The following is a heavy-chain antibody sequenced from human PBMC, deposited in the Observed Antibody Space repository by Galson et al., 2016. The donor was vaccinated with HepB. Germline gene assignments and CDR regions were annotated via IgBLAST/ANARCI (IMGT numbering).Heavy chain of an antibody. J-gene: IGHJ2*01. CDR3: AKDRTAYGGYSRWYFDL. CDR1: GFTFSSYA. D-gene: IGHD4-23*01. Sequence: SLRLSCAASGFTFSSYAMSWVRQAPGKGLEWVSAISGSGGSTYFADSVKGRFTISRDNSKNTLYLHMINLRAEDTAIYYCAKDRTAYGGYSRWYFDLWGRGTLVTVSS. V-gene: IGHV3-23*01. CDR2: ISGSGGST.